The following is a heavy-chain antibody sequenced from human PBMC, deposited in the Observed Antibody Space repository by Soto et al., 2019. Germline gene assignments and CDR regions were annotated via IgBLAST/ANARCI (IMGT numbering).Heavy chain of an antibody. D-gene: IGHD1-26*01. CDR3: AKERPVSGPYSGDPNDAFDI. J-gene: IGHJ3*02. Sequence: GGSLRLSCAASGFTFSSYAMSWVRQAPGKGLEWVSAISGSGGSTYYADSVKGRFTISRDNSKNTLYLQMNSLRAEDTAVYYCAKERPVSGPYSGDPNDAFDIWGQGTMVTVSS. CDR1: GFTFSSYA. V-gene: IGHV3-23*01. CDR2: ISGSGGST.